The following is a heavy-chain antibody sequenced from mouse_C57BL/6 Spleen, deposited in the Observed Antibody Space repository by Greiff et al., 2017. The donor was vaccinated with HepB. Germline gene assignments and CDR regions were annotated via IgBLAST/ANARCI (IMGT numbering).Heavy chain of an antibody. CDR1: GFTFSSYA. Sequence: EVQRVESGEGLVKPGGSLKLSCAASGFTFSSYAMSWVRQTPEKRLEWVAYISSGGDYIYYADTVKGRFTISRDNARNTLYLQMSSLKSEDTAMYYCTREANYYDYPYWGQGTLVTVSA. CDR3: TREANYYDYPY. CDR2: ISSGGDYI. V-gene: IGHV5-9-1*02. D-gene: IGHD2-4*01. J-gene: IGHJ3*01.